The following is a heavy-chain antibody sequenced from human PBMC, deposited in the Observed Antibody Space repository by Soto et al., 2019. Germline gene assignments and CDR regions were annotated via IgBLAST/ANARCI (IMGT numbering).Heavy chain of an antibody. Sequence: QAQLVQSGAEVKKPGASVKVSCKASGYTFSSYGISWVRQAPGQGLEWLGWISPYNDDTNYAQKLQGRVTMTTDTSTRTAYMDLRSLRSGDTAVYYCARGGYYDSSGSRNYHYYGMDVWGQGTTVTVSS. D-gene: IGHD3-22*01. J-gene: IGHJ6*02. CDR3: ARGGYYDSSGSRNYHYYGMDV. V-gene: IGHV1-18*01. CDR2: ISPYNDDT. CDR1: GYTFSSYG.